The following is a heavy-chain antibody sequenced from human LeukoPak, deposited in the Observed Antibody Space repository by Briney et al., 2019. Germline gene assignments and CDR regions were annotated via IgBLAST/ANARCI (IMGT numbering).Heavy chain of an antibody. D-gene: IGHD4-17*01. CDR3: ASLLTTVTTEYFQH. CDR2: ISSSSSYI. J-gene: IGHJ1*01. Sequence: GGSLRLSCAASGFTFSSYGMHWVRQAPGKGLEWVSSISSSSSYIYYADSVKGRFTISRDNAKNSLYLQMNSLRAEDTAVYSCASLLTTVTTEYFQHWGQGTLVTVSS. CDR1: GFTFSSYG. V-gene: IGHV3-21*01.